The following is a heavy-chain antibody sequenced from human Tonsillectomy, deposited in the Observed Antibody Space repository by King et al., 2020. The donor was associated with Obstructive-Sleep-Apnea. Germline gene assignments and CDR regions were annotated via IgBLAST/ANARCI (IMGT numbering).Heavy chain of an antibody. V-gene: IGHV4-59*11. J-gene: IGHJ3*02. D-gene: IGHD5-12*01. CDR3: ARRDYGYGTSSDAFDI. CDR2: IYYSGTT. Sequence: VQLQESGPGLVKPSETLSLTCTVSGGSISGHYWSWIRQPPGKGLEWIGYIYYSGTTNYNPSLESRVTISVDTSKNQFSLKLTSVTAADTAVYYCARRDYGYGTSSDAFDIWGQGTMVTVSP. CDR1: GGSISGHY.